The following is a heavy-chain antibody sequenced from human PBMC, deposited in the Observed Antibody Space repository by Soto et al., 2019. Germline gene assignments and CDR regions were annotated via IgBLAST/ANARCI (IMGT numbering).Heavy chain of an antibody. CDR2: IWYDGSNK. CDR3: ARGESIAAAANWFDP. J-gene: IGHJ5*02. CDR1: GLTFSSYG. Sequence: GGSLRLSCAASGLTFSSYGMHWVRQAPGKGLEWVAVIWYDGSNKYYTDSVKGRFTISRDNSKNTLYLQMNSLRAEDTAVYYCARGESIAAAANWFDPWGQGTLVTVSS. V-gene: IGHV3-33*01. D-gene: IGHD6-13*01.